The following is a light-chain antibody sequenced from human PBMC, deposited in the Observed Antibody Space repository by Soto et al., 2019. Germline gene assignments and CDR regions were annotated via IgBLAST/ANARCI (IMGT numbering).Light chain of an antibody. CDR1: SSDVGGYNY. CDR2: EVS. Sequence: QSALTQPPSASGSPGQSVTISCTGTSSDVGGYNYVSWYQQHPGKAPKLMISEVSKRPSGVPDRFSGSKSGNTASLTVSGLQAEDEADYYCSSFGGNNNLVFGGGTNVTVL. J-gene: IGLJ2*01. CDR3: SSFGGNNNLV. V-gene: IGLV2-8*01.